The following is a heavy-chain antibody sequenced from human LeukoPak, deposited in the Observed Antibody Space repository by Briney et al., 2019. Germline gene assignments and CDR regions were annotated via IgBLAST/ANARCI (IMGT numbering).Heavy chain of an antibody. J-gene: IGHJ4*02. D-gene: IGHD1-1*01. CDR1: GFTFRSYW. Sequence: PGGSLRLSCATSGFTFRSYWMSWVRQAPGKGLEWVGHISQDASRTDVADSLKGRFTISRDYATNSLFLHMTRLRADDTAVYYCAKYWSRAFDSWGQGTLVGVSS. V-gene: IGHV3-7*01. CDR3: AKYWSRAFDS. CDR2: ISQDASRT.